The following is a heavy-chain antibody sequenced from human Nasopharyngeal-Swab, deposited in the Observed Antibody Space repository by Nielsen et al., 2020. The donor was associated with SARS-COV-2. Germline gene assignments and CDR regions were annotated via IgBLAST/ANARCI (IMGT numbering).Heavy chain of an antibody. CDR2: IYSGGSST. CDR1: GFTFSSYA. J-gene: IGHJ4*02. V-gene: IGHV3-23*03. CDR3: AKAGFGELWLDY. D-gene: IGHD3-10*01. Sequence: GESLKISCAASGFTFSSYAMSWVRQAPGKGLEWVSVIYSGGSSTYYADSVKGRFTISRDNSKNTLYLQMNSLRAEDTAVYYCAKAGFGELWLDYWSQGTLVTVSS.